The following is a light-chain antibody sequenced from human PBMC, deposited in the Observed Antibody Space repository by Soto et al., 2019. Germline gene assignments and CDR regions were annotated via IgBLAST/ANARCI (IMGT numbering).Light chain of an antibody. Sequence: DIVMTQSPDSLAVSLGERATINCKSSQSVLYSSSNKNYLAWYQQKPGQPPKLLIYWTSTRESGVTDRFSGSGSGTDFTLTISRLQAEDVAVYYCQQYYTTPSFGQGTKVELK. CDR1: QSVLYSSSNKNY. CDR2: WTS. CDR3: QQYYTTPS. J-gene: IGKJ1*01. V-gene: IGKV4-1*01.